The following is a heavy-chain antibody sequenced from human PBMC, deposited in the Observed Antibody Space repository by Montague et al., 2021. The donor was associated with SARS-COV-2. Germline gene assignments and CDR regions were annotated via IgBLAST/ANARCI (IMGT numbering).Heavy chain of an antibody. CDR2: IYYSGST. D-gene: IGHD2-15*01. Sequence: SETLSLTCTVSGGSISSSSYYWGWIRQPPGKGLEWIGSIYYSGSTYYNPSLKSRVTISVGTSKNQFSLKLSSVTAADTAVYYCARYPRVVVAATLNNLFDPWGQGTLVTVSS. J-gene: IGHJ5*02. V-gene: IGHV4-39*07. CDR1: GGSISSSSYY. CDR3: ARYPRVVVAATLNNLFDP.